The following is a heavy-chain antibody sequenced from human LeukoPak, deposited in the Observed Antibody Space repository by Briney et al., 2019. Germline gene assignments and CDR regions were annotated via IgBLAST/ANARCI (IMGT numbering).Heavy chain of an antibody. D-gene: IGHD6-13*01. V-gene: IGHV1-46*01. Sequence: GASVKVSCKASGYTFTSYYMHWVRQAPGQGLEWMGLINPTGGSTGYAQKFQGRVTMTRDMSTSTVYMELSSLRSEDTAVYYCAREGSIAAAGHAFDIWGQGTMVTVSS. CDR2: INPTGGST. CDR3: AREGSIAAAGHAFDI. J-gene: IGHJ3*02. CDR1: GYTFTSYY.